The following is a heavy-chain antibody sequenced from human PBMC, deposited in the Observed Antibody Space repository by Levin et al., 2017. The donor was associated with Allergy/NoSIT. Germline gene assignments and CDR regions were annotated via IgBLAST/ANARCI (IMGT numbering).Heavy chain of an antibody. CDR3: SRDPANGRYYDMDV. J-gene: IGHJ6*03. V-gene: IGHV4-59*13. CDR2: IYASGST. Sequence: SQTLSLTCTVSGGSIRRSHWSWIRQPPGKGLEWIGYIYASGSTNYNPSLKSRVTISVDTSRNQFSLELKSVTTADTAFYSFSRDPANGRYYDMDVWGEGTTVTVSS. D-gene: IGHD2-8*01. CDR1: GGSIRRSH.